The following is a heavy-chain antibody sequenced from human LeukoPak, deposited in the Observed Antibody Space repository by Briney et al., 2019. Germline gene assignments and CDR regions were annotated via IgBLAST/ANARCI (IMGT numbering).Heavy chain of an antibody. CDR3: TRVDGSPDY. J-gene: IGHJ4*02. CDR2: INLKSGNT. D-gene: IGHD2-15*01. CDR1: GYTFTRYD. V-gene: IGHV1-8*03. Sequence: ASVKVSCKASGYTFTRYDIDWVRQATGQGLEWMGWINLKSGNTGHAQKFQGRVTITRDTSISTVYLELSSLRSEDTALYFCTRVDGSPDYWGQGTLVTVSS.